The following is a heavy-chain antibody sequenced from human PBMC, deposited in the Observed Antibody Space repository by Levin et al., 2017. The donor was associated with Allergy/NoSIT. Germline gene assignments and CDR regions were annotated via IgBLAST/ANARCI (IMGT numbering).Heavy chain of an antibody. CDR1: GGSISNYY. CDR3: ARADSSSYYYWNFDL. Sequence: SQTLSLTCTVSGGSISNYYWSWIRQPAGKGQEWIGRIYTSGSTNYNPSLKSRVTMSVDTSKNQFSLKLTSVTAADTAVYYCARADSSSYYYWNFDLWGRGTLVTVSS. D-gene: IGHD3-22*01. V-gene: IGHV4-4*07. CDR2: IYTSGST. J-gene: IGHJ2*01.